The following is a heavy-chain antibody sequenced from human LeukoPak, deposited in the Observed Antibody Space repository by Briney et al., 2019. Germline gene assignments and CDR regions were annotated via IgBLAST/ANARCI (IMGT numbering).Heavy chain of an antibody. CDR2: IYYSGST. Sequence: SETLSLTCTVSGGSISSSSYYWGWIRQPPGKGLEWIGSIYYSGSTYYNPSLKSRVTISVDTSKNQFSLKLSSVTAADTAVYYCASSGWLGSDYWGQGTLVTVSS. V-gene: IGHV4-39*01. CDR1: GGSISSSSYY. CDR3: ASSGWLGSDY. D-gene: IGHD6-19*01. J-gene: IGHJ4*02.